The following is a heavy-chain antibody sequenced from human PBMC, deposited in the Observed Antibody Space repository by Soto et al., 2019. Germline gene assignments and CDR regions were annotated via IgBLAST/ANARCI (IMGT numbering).Heavy chain of an antibody. CDR2: IYPGDSDT. CDR3: ARRSDFWSGYKAYGMDV. CDR1: VYSFTSYW. V-gene: IGHV5-51*01. D-gene: IGHD3-3*01. J-gene: IGHJ6*02. Sequence: RGESLNISGNGSVYSFTSYWIGWVRQMPGKGMEWMGIIYPGDSDTRYSPSFQGQVTISADKSISTAYLQWSSLKASDTAMYYCARRSDFWSGYKAYGMDVWGQGTTVTVSS.